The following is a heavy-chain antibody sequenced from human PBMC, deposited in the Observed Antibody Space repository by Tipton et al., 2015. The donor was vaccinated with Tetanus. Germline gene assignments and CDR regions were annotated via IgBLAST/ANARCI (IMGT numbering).Heavy chain of an antibody. Sequence: TLSLTCTVSGGSISSSNYYWGWIRQPPGKGLEWIGSIYHSGTTYYKPSLRSRVTMSVDTSKIQFSLKLSSVTAADTAVYYCARDRDYYGSGSRGMDVWGQGTRVTVSS. CDR3: ARDRDYYGSGSRGMDV. CDR2: IYHSGTT. D-gene: IGHD3-10*01. J-gene: IGHJ6*02. CDR1: GGSISSSNYY. V-gene: IGHV4-39*02.